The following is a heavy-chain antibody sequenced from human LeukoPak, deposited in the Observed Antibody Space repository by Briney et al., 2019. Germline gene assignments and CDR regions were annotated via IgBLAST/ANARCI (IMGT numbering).Heavy chain of an antibody. V-gene: IGHV3-9*01. Sequence: PGGSLRLSCAASGFTFDDYAMHWVRQAPGKGLEWVSGISWNSGSIGYADSVKGRFTISRDNSKNTLYLQMNSLRAEDTAVYYCARELIVVLGHYMDVWGKGTTVTVSS. CDR1: GFTFDDYA. CDR3: ARELIVVLGHYMDV. CDR2: ISWNSGSI. J-gene: IGHJ6*03. D-gene: IGHD3-22*01.